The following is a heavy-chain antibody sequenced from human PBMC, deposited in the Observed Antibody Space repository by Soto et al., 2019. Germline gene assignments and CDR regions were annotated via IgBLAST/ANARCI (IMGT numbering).Heavy chain of an antibody. CDR1: GASINNSSYF. Sequence: SETLSLTCTVSGASINNSSYFWGWIRQPPGKGLEWIGTIYYTGSTYYSPSLKSLVTISVDTSKNQFSLKLSSVTAADTAVYYCVRHFDYWGQGSLVTVSS. V-gene: IGHV4-39*01. CDR3: VRHFDY. J-gene: IGHJ4*02. CDR2: IYYTGST.